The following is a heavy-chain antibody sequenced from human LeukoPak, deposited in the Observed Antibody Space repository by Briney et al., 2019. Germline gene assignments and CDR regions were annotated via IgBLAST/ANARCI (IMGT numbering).Heavy chain of an antibody. CDR2: ISYDGSNK. Sequence: GGSLRLSCASSGIIFSAYGMHWVRQAPGKGLEWVAVISYDGSNKHYADSVKGRFTISRDNSGSTLFLQMNSPRAGDTAVYYGASTVSPGQHYYDGMDVWGHGATVIVSS. J-gene: IGHJ6*02. CDR3: ASTVSPGQHYYDGMDV. V-gene: IGHV3-33*01. CDR1: GIIFSAYG.